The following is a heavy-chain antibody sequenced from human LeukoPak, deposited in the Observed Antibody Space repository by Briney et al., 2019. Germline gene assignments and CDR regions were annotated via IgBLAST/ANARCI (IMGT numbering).Heavy chain of an antibody. D-gene: IGHD5-18*01. Sequence: GESLKISCKASGYSFTSYWIGWVRQMPGKGLEWMGIIDPSDSDTRYTPSFQGQVTISADKSLSAAYLQWNSLKASDSAMYYCARQTAMGRSGDYWGQGTLVTVSS. CDR3: ARQTAMGRSGDY. CDR1: GYSFTSYW. CDR2: IDPSDSDT. V-gene: IGHV5-51*01. J-gene: IGHJ4*02.